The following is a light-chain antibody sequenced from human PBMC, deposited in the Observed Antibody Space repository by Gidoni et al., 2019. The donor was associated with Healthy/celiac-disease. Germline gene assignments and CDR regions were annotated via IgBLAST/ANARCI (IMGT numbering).Light chain of an antibody. V-gene: IGKV1-39*01. CDR3: QQSYSTPLT. J-gene: IGKJ4*02. Sequence: DIQMTQSQSSLSASVGDRVTITCRPSQSISSYLNWYQQKPGKAPKLLIYAASSLQSGVPSRFSGSGSGTDFTLTSSSLPHEDFATYYCQQSYSTPLTFGGGTKVEIK. CDR1: QSISSY. CDR2: AAS.